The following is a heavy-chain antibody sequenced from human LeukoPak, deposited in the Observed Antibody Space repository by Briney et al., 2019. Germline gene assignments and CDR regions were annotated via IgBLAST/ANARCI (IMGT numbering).Heavy chain of an antibody. CDR3: AKRGVVIRVILVGFHKEAYYFDS. Sequence: GGSLRLSCAVSGITLSNYGMSWVRQAPGKGLEWVAGLSDGGGGTTYADSVKGRFTISRDSAKNTLFLQMNSLRAEDTAVYFCAKRGVVIRVILVGFHKEAYYFDSWAREPWSPSPQ. J-gene: IGHJ4*02. CDR2: LSDGGGGT. D-gene: IGHD3-22*01. CDR1: GITLSNYG. V-gene: IGHV3-23*01.